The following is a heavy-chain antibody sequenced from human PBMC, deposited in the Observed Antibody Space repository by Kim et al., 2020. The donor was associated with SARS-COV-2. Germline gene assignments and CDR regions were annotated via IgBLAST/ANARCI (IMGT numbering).Heavy chain of an antibody. D-gene: IGHD4-17*01. J-gene: IGHJ4*02. V-gene: IGHV3-15*01. CDR2: IRSKTDGGTT. Sequence: GGSLRLSCAASGFTFSNTWMSWVRQAPGKGLEWVGLIRSKTDGGTTEYAAPVKGRFTISRDDSKNTLYLQMNSLETEDTAVYYCTTYAYGGKGFWGQGTLLTVSS. CDR3: TTYAYGGKGF. CDR1: GFTFSNTW.